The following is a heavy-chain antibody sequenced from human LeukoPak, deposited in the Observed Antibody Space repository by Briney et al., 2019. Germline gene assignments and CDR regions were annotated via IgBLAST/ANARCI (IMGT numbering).Heavy chain of an antibody. CDR2: ISWNSGSI. Sequence: GGSLRLSCAASGFTFDDYAMHWVRQAPGKGLEWVSGISWNSGSIGYADSVKGRFTISRDNAKNSLYLQMNSLRAEDTASYYCAKDSFPEYSSSWVDYWGQGTLVTVSS. CDR1: GFTFDDYA. D-gene: IGHD6-13*01. J-gene: IGHJ4*02. V-gene: IGHV3-9*01. CDR3: AKDSFPEYSSSWVDY.